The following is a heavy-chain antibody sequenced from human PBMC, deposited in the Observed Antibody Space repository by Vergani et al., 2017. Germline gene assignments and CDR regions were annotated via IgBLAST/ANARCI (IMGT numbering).Heavy chain of an antibody. Sequence: QVQLVQSGAEVKKPGASVKVSCKASGYIFTSYGITWVRQAPGQGLEWMGWISPYTNNTDFAQKLQGRVAMTIDTSTSTAYMELRSLKSDDTAMYYCARDRAQLSYGSGNYRDYWGQGTLVTVSS. D-gene: IGHD3-10*01. CDR1: GYIFTSYG. J-gene: IGHJ4*02. V-gene: IGHV1-18*01. CDR3: ARDRAQLSYGSGNYRDY. CDR2: ISPYTNNT.